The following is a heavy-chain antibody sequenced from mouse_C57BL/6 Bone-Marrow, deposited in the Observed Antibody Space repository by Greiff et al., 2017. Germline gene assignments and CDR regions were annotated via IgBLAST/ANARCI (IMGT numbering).Heavy chain of an antibody. D-gene: IGHD1-1*01. CDR3: ARIDYGSSYWYFDV. V-gene: IGHV1-76*01. CDR2: IYPGSGNT. CDR1: GYTFTDYY. J-gene: IGHJ1*03. Sequence: QVQLKQSGAELVRPGASVKLSCKASGYTFTDYYINWVKQRPGQGLEWIARIYPGSGNTYYNEKFKGKATLTAEKSSSTAYMQLSSLTSEDSAVYFCARIDYGSSYWYFDVWGTGTTVTVSS.